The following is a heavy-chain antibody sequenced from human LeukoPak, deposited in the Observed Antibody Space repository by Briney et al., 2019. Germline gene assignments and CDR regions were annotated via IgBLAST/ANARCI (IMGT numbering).Heavy chain of an antibody. J-gene: IGHJ4*02. V-gene: IGHV3-74*01. Sequence: GGSLRLSCAASGNYWMHWVRQAPGKGLVWVSHINSDGSWTTYVDSVKGRFTISKDNAKNMVYLQMNNLRAEDTAVYYCVSFYETYWGRGALVTVSS. CDR1: GNYW. CDR2: INSDGSWT. D-gene: IGHD2-2*01. CDR3: VSFYETY.